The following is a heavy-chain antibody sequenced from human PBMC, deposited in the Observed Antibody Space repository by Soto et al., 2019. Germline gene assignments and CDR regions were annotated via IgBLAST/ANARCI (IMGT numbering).Heavy chain of an antibody. Sequence: GGSLRLSCVASGFACDQYWMHWVRQAAGKGPEWVSRISDDGARIDYADFVKGRFTIARDNAKNTLFLQMRSLRGEDTAVYYCTRGPRPSSTGTGAHWGRGALVTGSS. J-gene: IGHJ4*02. V-gene: IGHV3-74*01. D-gene: IGHD1-1*01. CDR2: ISDDGARI. CDR3: TRGPRPSSTGTGAH. CDR1: GFACDQYW.